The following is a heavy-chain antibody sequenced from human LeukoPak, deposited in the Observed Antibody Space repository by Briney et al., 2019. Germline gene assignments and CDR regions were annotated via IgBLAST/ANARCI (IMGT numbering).Heavy chain of an antibody. D-gene: IGHD3-10*01. CDR1: GLTFSSYS. Sequence: GGSLRLSGAASGLTFSSYSMNWVRQAPGKGLEWVSSISSSSNYIYYADSVKGRFTISRDNAKNSLYLQMNSLRAEDTAVYYCARVPHAMVRGVIITEFYFDYWGQGTLVTVSS. J-gene: IGHJ4*02. V-gene: IGHV3-21*01. CDR2: ISSSSNYI. CDR3: ARVPHAMVRGVIITEFYFDY.